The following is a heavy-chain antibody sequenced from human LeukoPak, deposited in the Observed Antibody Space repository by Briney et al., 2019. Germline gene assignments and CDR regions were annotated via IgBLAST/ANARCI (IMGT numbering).Heavy chain of an antibody. D-gene: IGHD6-13*01. V-gene: IGHV3-33*06. CDR1: GFTFSSYG. Sequence: GGSLRLSCAASGFTFSSYGMHWVRQAPGKGLEWVAVIWYDGSNKYCADSVKGRFTISKDNSKNTLYLQMNSLRAEDTAVYYCAKDSEAAVPNYYYMDVWGKGTTVTVSS. J-gene: IGHJ6*03. CDR3: AKDSEAAVPNYYYMDV. CDR2: IWYDGSNK.